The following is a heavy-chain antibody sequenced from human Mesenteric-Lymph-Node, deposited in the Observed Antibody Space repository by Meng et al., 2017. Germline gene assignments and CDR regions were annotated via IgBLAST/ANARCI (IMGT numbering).Heavy chain of an antibody. V-gene: IGHV3-43D*03. Sequence: LTGAASGFTFDDYAMHWVRQAPGKGLEWVSLISWDGGSTYYADSVKGRFTISRDNSKNSLYLQMNSLRAEDTALYYCAKDDGYSGYEPYYYYGMDVWGQGTTVTGAS. CDR2: ISWDGGST. J-gene: IGHJ6*02. CDR1: GFTFDDYA. D-gene: IGHD5-12*01. CDR3: AKDDGYSGYEPYYYYGMDV.